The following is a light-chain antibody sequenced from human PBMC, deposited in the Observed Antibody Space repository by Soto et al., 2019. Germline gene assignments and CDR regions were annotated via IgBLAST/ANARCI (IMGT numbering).Light chain of an antibody. CDR1: SSDVGGYKF. V-gene: IGLV2-14*01. CDR3: SSYTTSSTRV. Sequence: QSALTQPASVSGSPGQSITISCPGTSSDVGGYKFVSWYQQHPGKAPKLMIYEVSNRPSGVSNRFSGSKSGNTASLTISGLQAEDEADYYCSSYTTSSTRVFGGGTQLTVL. CDR2: EVS. J-gene: IGLJ3*02.